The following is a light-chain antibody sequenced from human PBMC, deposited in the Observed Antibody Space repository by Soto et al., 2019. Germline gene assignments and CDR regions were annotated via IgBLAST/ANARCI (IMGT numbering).Light chain of an antibody. CDR3: QQYGSSPLT. CDR2: GAS. V-gene: IGKV3-20*01. Sequence: EIVLTQSPGTLSLSPGERATLSCRASQSVSSSYLAWYQQKPGQDPRLLIYGASSRATGIPDRISGSGCGTDFPLTISTLEPDDCAVYYCQQYGSSPLTFGGGTKVEIK. CDR1: QSVSSSY. J-gene: IGKJ4*01.